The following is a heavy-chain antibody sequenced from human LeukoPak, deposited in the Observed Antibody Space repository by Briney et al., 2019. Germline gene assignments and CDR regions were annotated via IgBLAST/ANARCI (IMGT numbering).Heavy chain of an antibody. CDR3: ARTTEGGYSYDYFYYYYMDV. V-gene: IGHV4-59*01. D-gene: IGHD5-18*01. CDR1: GGSLSGYY. CDR2: IYYSGST. J-gene: IGHJ6*03. Sequence: PSETLSLTCAVYGGSLSGYYWSWIRQPPEKGLEWIAYIYYSGSTNCNPSLKSRVTISVDTSKNQFSLKLRSVTAADTAVYYCARTTEGGYSYDYFYYYYMDVWGKGTTVTISS.